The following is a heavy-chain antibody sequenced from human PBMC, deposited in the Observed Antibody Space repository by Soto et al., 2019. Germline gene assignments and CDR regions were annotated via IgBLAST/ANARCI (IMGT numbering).Heavy chain of an antibody. J-gene: IGHJ4*02. CDR2: ITGSGGST. V-gene: IGHV3-23*01. D-gene: IGHD4-17*01. Sequence: GGSLRLSCAASGFTFSTYAMTWVRQAPGKGLEWVSVITGSGGSTYYADSVKGRFTISRDTSKNTLFLQMNSLRAEDTAVYYCSKYRYGDYEGIDYWCQGTMVTVSS. CDR3: SKYRYGDYEGIDY. CDR1: GFTFSTYA.